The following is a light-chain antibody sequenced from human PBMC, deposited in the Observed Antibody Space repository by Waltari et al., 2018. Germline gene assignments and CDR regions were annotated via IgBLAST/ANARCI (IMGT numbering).Light chain of an antibody. CDR2: EGS. J-gene: IGLJ2*01. CDR3: CSYAGSGTFVV. CDR1: SSSVGSTNL. V-gene: IGLV2-23*03. Sequence: QSALTQPASVAGSPGQSITISCTVTSSSVGSTNLVSWYQQPPGQAPKVVIYEGSERPSGISNRFSGSKSGITASLTISGLQPEDEADYYCCSYAGSGTFVVFGGGTKLTVL.